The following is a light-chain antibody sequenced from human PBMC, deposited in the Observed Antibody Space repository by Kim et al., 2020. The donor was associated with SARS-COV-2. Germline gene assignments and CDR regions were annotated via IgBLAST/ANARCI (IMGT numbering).Light chain of an antibody. CDR3: QAWDSSWV. Sequence: SYELTQPPSVSVSPGQTATITCSGDKLGNKYACWYQQRPGQSPVLVIYQNNKRPSGIPERISGSNSGNTATLTISGTQAMDEADYYCQAWDSSWVFGGGTKLTVL. J-gene: IGLJ3*02. CDR1: KLGNKY. V-gene: IGLV3-1*01. CDR2: QNN.